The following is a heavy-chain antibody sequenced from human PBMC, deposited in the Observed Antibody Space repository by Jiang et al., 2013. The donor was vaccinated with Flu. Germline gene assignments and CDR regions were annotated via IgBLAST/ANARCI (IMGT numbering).Heavy chain of an antibody. CDR1: GGSFSGYY. D-gene: IGHD3-10*01. CDR2: INHSGST. Sequence: LLKPSETLSLTCAVYGGSFSGYYWSWIRQPPGKGLEWIGEINHSGSTNYNPSLKSRVTISVDTSKNQFSLKLSSVTAADTAVYYCARPQGMGAGSDYWGQGTLVTVSS. V-gene: IGHV4-34*01. J-gene: IGHJ4*02. CDR3: ARPQGMGAGSDY.